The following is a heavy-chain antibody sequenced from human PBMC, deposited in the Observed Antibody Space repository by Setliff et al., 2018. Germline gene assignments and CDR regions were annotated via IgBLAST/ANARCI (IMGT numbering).Heavy chain of an antibody. D-gene: IGHD1-26*01. Sequence: KPSETLSLTCRVSGGIIYDHWWTWIRQPPGAGLEWIGRVYSDGSTDYNSSFTSRVTISVDKANNQFFLKLTSLTAADTALYFCARERQGGLLEWAPFDSWGQGVLVTVSS. J-gene: IGHJ4*02. CDR2: VYSDGST. CDR1: GGIIYDHW. CDR3: ARERQGGLLEWAPFDS. V-gene: IGHV4-4*07.